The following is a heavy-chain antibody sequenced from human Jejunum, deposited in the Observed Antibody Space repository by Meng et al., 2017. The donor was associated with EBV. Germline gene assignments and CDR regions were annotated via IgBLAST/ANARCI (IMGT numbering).Heavy chain of an antibody. CDR1: TDFISICEW. D-gene: IGHD1-14*01. Sequence: QEKLQESGPGLVKPSGTLSLTCAVSTDFISICEWWSWVRQPPGKGLEWLGEINQVGSTYYNPSLKSRVTISIDTSKRQFSLRLNSMTAADTAVYFCARASSERLLDYWGQGTLVTVSS. CDR3: ARASSERLLDY. V-gene: IGHV4-4*02. CDR2: INQVGST. J-gene: IGHJ4*02.